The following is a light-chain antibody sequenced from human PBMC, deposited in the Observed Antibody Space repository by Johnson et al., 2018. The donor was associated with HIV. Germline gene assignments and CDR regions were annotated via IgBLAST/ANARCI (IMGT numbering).Light chain of an antibody. J-gene: IGLJ1*01. CDR2: DNN. Sequence: QSVLTQPPSVSAAPGQKVTISCSGSSSNIGSNFVSWYQQLPGKAPKLLIYDNNKRPLGIPDRFSGSKSGTSATLGITGLQTGDEADYYCGTWDSSLSTGGVFGTGTEVTVL. V-gene: IGLV1-51*01. CDR3: GTWDSSLSTGGV. CDR1: SSNIGSNF.